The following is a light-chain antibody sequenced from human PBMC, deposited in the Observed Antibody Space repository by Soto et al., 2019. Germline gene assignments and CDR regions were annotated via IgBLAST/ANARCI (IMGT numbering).Light chain of an antibody. CDR3: QQLNSYPLT. Sequence: DIQMTQSPSSLSASVGDRVTISCRASQHISNLLNWYQQRPAKAPKLLIHAASDLQIGVPSRFSGSGSGTDFTLTISSLQPEDFATYYCQQLNSYPLTFGGGTKVEIK. V-gene: IGKV1-17*01. CDR2: AAS. CDR1: QHISNL. J-gene: IGKJ4*01.